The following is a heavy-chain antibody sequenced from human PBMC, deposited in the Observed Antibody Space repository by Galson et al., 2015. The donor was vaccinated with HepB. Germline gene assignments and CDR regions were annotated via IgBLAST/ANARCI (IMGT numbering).Heavy chain of an antibody. V-gene: IGHV3-11*06. D-gene: IGHD6-13*01. CDR3: ARYRTTAGGSAFDI. Sequence: LRLSCAASEFSFSDYYMSWIRQAPGKGLEWVSYISSSSTYTNYGDSVKGRFTISRDNAKNSLYLQMNSLRAEDTAVYYCARYRTTAGGSAFDIWGQGTMVTVSS. CDR1: EFSFSDYY. CDR2: ISSSSTYT. J-gene: IGHJ3*02.